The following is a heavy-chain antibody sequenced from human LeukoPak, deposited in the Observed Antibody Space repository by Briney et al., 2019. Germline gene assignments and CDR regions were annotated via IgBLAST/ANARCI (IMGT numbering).Heavy chain of an antibody. Sequence: SVKVSCKASGFTFGTSAVQWVRQARGQRLEWLGWIIVGSGHTNYAQKFQERVTITRDMSTSTVYTELNSLRSEDTAVYYCAATITVTTGSTYYAMDVWGQGTTVTVSS. V-gene: IGHV1-58*01. CDR2: IIVGSGHT. D-gene: IGHD4-17*01. CDR1: GFTFGTSA. CDR3: AATITVTTGSTYYAMDV. J-gene: IGHJ6*02.